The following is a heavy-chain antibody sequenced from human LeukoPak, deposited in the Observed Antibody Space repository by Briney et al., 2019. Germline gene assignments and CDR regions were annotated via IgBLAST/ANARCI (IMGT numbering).Heavy chain of an antibody. Sequence: GGSLRLSCASSGFTFSSYAMTWVRQAPGKGLEWVSAITDSGGDAYHADSVKGRFTISRDNSKNTLYMQMNSLRAEDTAIYYCVKGSERSRPYYFDYWGQGTLVTVSS. CDR1: GFTFSSYA. V-gene: IGHV3-23*01. CDR3: VKGSERSRPYYFDY. D-gene: IGHD3-3*01. J-gene: IGHJ4*02. CDR2: ITDSGGDA.